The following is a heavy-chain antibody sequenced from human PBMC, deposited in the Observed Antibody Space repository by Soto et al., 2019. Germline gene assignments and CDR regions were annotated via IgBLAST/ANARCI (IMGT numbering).Heavy chain of an antibody. CDR3: ARGARPGHYYYYGMEV. J-gene: IGHJ6*02. V-gene: IGHV1-69*13. CDR1: GGTFSSYA. CDR2: VIPIFGTA. Sequence: SVKVSCKASGGTFSSYASSWVRQAPGQGLEWMGGVIPIFGTANYAQKFQGRVTITADESTSTAYMELSSLRSEDTAVYYCARGARPGHYYYYGMEVWGQGTKVTVSS.